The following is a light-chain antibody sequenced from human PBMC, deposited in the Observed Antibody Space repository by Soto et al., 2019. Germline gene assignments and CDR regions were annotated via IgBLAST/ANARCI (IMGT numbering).Light chain of an antibody. J-gene: IGKJ2*01. CDR3: QQSNNWPYT. V-gene: IGKV3-15*01. CDR1: QTVRDN. Sequence: EIVMTHSPATLSVSPGDRATLSCRASQTVRDNLAWYQQKPGQAPRLLIYGASTRDTGIPARFSGSGSGTEFPLTIDSLQSEDFALYFCQQSNNWPYTFGQGTKLEIK. CDR2: GAS.